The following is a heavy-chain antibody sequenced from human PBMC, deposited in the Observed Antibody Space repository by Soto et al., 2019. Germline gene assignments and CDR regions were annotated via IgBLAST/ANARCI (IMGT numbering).Heavy chain of an antibody. Sequence: GVSLRLSCAASGYTFSDYYMSWIRQAPGKGLEWISYIDTSSTKIYYADSVKGRFTISRDNAKNSLYLEMNSLRDEDTAVYYCASHYDMWSGYLSPVDYWGQGTLVTVTS. CDR2: IDTSSTKI. V-gene: IGHV3-11*01. D-gene: IGHD3-3*01. CDR1: GYTFSDYY. J-gene: IGHJ4*02. CDR3: ASHYDMWSGYLSPVDY.